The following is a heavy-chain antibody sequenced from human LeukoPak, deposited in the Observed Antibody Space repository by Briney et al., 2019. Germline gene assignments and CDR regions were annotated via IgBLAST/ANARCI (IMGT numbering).Heavy chain of an antibody. CDR3: ARDPGGRYCSGGSCYAFGGGTLRYLDH. CDR2: MNPNSGNT. V-gene: IGHV1-8*01. D-gene: IGHD2-15*01. Sequence: ASVKVSCKASGYTFTSYDINWVRQATGQGLEWMGWMNPNSGNTGYAQKFQGRVTMTRNTSISTAYMELSSLRSEDTAVYYCARDPGGRYCSGGSCYAFGGGTLRYLDHWGQGSLVTVSS. J-gene: IGHJ4*02. CDR1: GYTFTSYD.